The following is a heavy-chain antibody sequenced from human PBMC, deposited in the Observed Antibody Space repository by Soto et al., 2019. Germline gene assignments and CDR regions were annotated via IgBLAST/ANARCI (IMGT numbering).Heavy chain of an antibody. J-gene: IGHJ6*02. CDR2: INSDGSST. CDR1: GFTFSSYW. CDR3: ARDDYGDLNYYGMDV. V-gene: IGHV3-74*01. D-gene: IGHD4-17*01. Sequence: GGSLRLSCAASGFTFSSYWMHWVRQAPGKGLVWVSRINSDGSSTSYADSVKGRFTISRDNAKNTLYLQMNSLRAEDTAVYYCARDDYGDLNYYGMDVWGQGTTVTVSS.